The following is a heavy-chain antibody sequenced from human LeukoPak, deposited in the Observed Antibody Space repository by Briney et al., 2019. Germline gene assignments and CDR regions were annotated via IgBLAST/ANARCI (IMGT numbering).Heavy chain of an antibody. J-gene: IGHJ5*02. CDR2: IYYSGST. CDR3: ARDHQKTFLTGIPPYNWFDP. V-gene: IGHV4-59*12. CDR1: GGSISSYY. Sequence: PSETLSLTCTVSGGSISSYYWSWIRQPPGKGLEWIGYIYYSGSTNYNPSLKSRVTISVDTSKNQFSLKLSSVTAADTAVYYCARDHQKTFLTGIPPYNWFDPWGQGTLVTVSS. D-gene: IGHD3-9*01.